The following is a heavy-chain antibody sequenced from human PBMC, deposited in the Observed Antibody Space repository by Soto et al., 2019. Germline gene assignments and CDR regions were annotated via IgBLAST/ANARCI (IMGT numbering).Heavy chain of an antibody. CDR2: ISTTTNSI. J-gene: IGHJ4*02. CDR1: GFTFARYS. V-gene: IGHV3-21*06. CDR3: ASESEDLTSNFDY. Sequence: GGAVGLSCSSSGFTFARYSMNGGRQAPGKGLEWLSSISTTTNSIYYGDSLKGRFTISTDNAKNSLYLQMNSLRAEDTAVYYCASESEDLTSNFDYWGQGTLVTVSS.